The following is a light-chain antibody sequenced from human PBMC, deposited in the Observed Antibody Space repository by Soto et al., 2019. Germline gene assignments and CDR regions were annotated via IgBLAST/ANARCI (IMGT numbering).Light chain of an antibody. CDR2: KAS. J-gene: IGKJ3*01. Sequence: DIQMTQSPSTLSASVGDRVTITCRASQSISSWLAWYQQKPGKAPKLLIYKASSLESGVPSMFSGSGSGTEFTLTISSLQPDDFATYYCQQYNSYSPRFTFGPGTKVDIK. CDR1: QSISSW. V-gene: IGKV1-5*03. CDR3: QQYNSYSPRFT.